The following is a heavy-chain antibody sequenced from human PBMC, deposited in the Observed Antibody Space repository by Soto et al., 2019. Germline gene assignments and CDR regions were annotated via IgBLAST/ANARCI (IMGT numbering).Heavy chain of an antibody. CDR3: ASPPTNLDYDDDTWFDP. CDR1: GFTFSRYW. D-gene: IGHD4-17*01. CDR2: INQDGGQT. J-gene: IGHJ5*02. Sequence: GGSLRLSCGASGFTFSRYWMNWVRQAPGKGLEWVANINQDGGQTYYVDSVKGRFTISRNNAKNFLYLQMDSLRAEDTAVYYCASPPTNLDYDDDTWFDPWGQGT. V-gene: IGHV3-7*01.